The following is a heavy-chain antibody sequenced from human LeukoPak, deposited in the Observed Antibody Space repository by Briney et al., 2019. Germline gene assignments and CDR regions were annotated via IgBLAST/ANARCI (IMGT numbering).Heavy chain of an antibody. J-gene: IGHJ6*02. Sequence: GASVKVSSKASGYTFTSYYMHWVRQAPGQGLEWMGIINPSGGSTSYAQKFQGRVTMTRDTSTSTAYMALSSLRSEDTAVYYCARGGFDTNFFYYYYYGMDVWGQGTTVTVSS. CDR2: INPSGGST. CDR3: ARGGFDTNFFYYYYYGMDV. D-gene: IGHD2-8*01. CDR1: GYTFTSYY. V-gene: IGHV1-46*01.